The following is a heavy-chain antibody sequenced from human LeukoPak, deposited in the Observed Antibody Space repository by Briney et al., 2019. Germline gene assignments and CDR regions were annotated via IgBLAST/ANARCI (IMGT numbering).Heavy chain of an antibody. V-gene: IGHV1-8*03. CDR2: MNPNSGNT. Sequence: ASVKVSCKASGYTFTSYDINWVRQATGQGLEWMGWMNPNSGNTGYAQKFQGRVTITRNTSISTAYMELSSLRSEDTAVYYCASNQTPYYYGSGSYYSPAYYMDVWGKGTTVTVSS. CDR3: ASNQTPYYYGSGSYYSPAYYMDV. J-gene: IGHJ6*03. D-gene: IGHD3-10*01. CDR1: GYTFTSYD.